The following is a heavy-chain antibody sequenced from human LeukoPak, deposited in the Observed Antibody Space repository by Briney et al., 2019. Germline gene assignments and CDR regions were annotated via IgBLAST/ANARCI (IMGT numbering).Heavy chain of an antibody. V-gene: IGHV1-18*01. D-gene: IGHD3-10*01. CDR1: GYTFTSYG. Sequence: ASVKVSCKASGYTFTSYGISWVRQAPGQGLEWMGWISAYNGNTNYAQKLQGRVTMTTDTSTSTAYMELRSLRPDDTAVYYCARDRVSRYGSGSYSFWGQGTLVTVSS. CDR2: ISAYNGNT. CDR3: ARDRVSRYGSGSYSF. J-gene: IGHJ4*02.